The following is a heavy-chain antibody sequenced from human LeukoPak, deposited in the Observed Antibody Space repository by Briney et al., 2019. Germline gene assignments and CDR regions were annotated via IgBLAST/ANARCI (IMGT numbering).Heavy chain of an antibody. CDR1: GFTFSSYA. V-gene: IGHV3-23*01. Sequence: QPGGSLRLSCAASGFTFSSYAMSWVRQAPGKGLEWVSAISGSGGSTYYADSVKGRFTISRDNSKNTLYLQMNSLRAEDTAVYYCARGLRYCSGGSCWHCWGQGTLVTVSS. CDR2: ISGSGGST. CDR3: ARGLRYCSGGSCWHC. J-gene: IGHJ4*02. D-gene: IGHD2-15*01.